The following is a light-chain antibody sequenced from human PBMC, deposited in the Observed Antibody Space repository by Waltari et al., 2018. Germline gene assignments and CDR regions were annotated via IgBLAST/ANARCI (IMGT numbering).Light chain of an antibody. J-gene: IGLJ2*01. Sequence: QSALTQPASVSGSPGQSITIPCTGTTSDVGAYNYVSWYQQHPVKAPKLMIFDVSNRPSGVSNRFSGSKSGNTASLTISGLQAEDEADYYCSSYISSSTLELFGGGTSLTVL. CDR1: TSDVGAYNY. CDR3: SSYISSSTLEL. V-gene: IGLV2-14*03. CDR2: DVS.